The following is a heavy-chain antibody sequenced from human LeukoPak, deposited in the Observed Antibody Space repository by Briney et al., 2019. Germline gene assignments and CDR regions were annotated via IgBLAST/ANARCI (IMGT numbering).Heavy chain of an antibody. CDR3: ARDYHYDSSGFDY. CDR1: GFTFSSYS. J-gene: IGHJ4*02. CDR2: ISSSSSYI. Sequence: PGGSLRLSCAASGFTFSSYSMNWVRQAPGKGLEWISSISSSSSYIYYADSVKGRFTISRDNAKNSLYLQMNSLRAEDTAVYYCARDYHYDSSGFDYWGQGTLVTVSS. D-gene: IGHD3-22*01. V-gene: IGHV3-21*01.